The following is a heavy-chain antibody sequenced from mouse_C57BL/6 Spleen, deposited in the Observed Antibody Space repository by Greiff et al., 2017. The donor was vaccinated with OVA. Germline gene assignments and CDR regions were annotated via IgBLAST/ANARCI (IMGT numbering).Heavy chain of an antibody. D-gene: IGHD3-2*02. V-gene: IGHV1-80*01. J-gene: IGHJ2*01. CDR2: IYPGDGDT. CDR3: ARSDSSGYVGD. Sequence: QVQLKQSGAELVKPGASVKISCKASGYAFSSYWMNWVKQRPGKGLEWIGHIYPGDGDTNYNGKFKGKATLTADKSSSTAYLQLSSLTSEDAAVYYCARSDSSGYVGDWGKGTTLTVSS. CDR1: GYAFSSYW.